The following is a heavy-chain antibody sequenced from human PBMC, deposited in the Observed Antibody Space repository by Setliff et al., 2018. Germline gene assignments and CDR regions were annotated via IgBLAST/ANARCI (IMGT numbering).Heavy chain of an antibody. D-gene: IGHD3-22*01. Sequence: PGESLTISCKGSGCSFTSYWIGWVRQMPGKGLEWMGIIYPGDSDTRYSPSFQGQVTISADKSISTAYLQWSSLKASDTAMYYCARRRYYDSSGYYYFDYWGQGTLVTVSS. J-gene: IGHJ4*02. CDR2: IYPGDSDT. CDR1: GCSFTSYW. V-gene: IGHV5-51*01. CDR3: ARRRYYDSSGYYYFDY.